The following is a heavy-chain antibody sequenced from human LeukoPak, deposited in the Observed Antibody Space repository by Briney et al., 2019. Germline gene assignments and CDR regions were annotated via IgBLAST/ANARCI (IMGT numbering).Heavy chain of an antibody. V-gene: IGHV3-48*03. CDR3: ARGSIGYDYAWFDP. D-gene: IGHD5-12*01. CDR1: GLTFSSNE. Sequence: GGCLRLSFAAFGLTFSSNETNWVRQAPGKGLEWGLYISSSGRTIYYADSVKGRFTISRDNDKNSLYLQMNSLRAEDTAVYYCARGSIGYDYAWFDPWGQGTLVTVSS. CDR2: ISSSGRTI. J-gene: IGHJ5*02.